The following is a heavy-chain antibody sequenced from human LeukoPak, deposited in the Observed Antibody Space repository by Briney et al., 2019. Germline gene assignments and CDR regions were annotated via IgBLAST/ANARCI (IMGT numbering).Heavy chain of an antibody. CDR1: GFTFSSYA. Sequence: GGSLRLSCAASGFTFSSYAMHWVRQAPGKGLEYVSAISSNGGSTYYADSVKGRFTISRDNSKNTLYLQMNSLRAEDTAVYYCATSPRGRWLQLPWGQGTLVTVSS. V-gene: IGHV3-64*04. D-gene: IGHD5-24*01. CDR3: ATSPRGRWLQLP. J-gene: IGHJ5*02. CDR2: ISSNGGST.